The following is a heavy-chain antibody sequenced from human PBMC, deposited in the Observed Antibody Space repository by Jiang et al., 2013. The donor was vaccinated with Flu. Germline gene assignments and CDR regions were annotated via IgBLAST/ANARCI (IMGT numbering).Heavy chain of an antibody. CDR3: ARSYCGGDCPPPGLFDP. CDR2: IHYSGIT. Sequence: GGSISSGDYYWSWIRQPPGKGLEWIGYIHYSGITHYNPSLKSRISISVDTSKNQFSLKLTSVTAADTALYYCARSYCGGDCPPPGLFDPWGQGTLVTVSS. CDR1: GGSISSGDYY. J-gene: IGHJ5*02. V-gene: IGHV4-30-4*01. D-gene: IGHD2-21*02.